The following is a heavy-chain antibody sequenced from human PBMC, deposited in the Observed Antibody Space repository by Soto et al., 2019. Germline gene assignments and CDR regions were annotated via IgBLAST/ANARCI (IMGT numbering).Heavy chain of an antibody. CDR2: ISYDGSNK. J-gene: IGHJ6*02. CDR3: AKGYGGSKPGLLDV. Sequence: GSLRLSCAASGFTFSSYGMHWVRQAPGKGLEWVAVISYDGSNKYYADSVKGRFTISRDNSKNTLYLQMNSLRAEDTAVYYCAKGYGGSKPGLLDVWGQGTTVTVS. D-gene: IGHD3-10*01. V-gene: IGHV3-30*18. CDR1: GFTFSSYG.